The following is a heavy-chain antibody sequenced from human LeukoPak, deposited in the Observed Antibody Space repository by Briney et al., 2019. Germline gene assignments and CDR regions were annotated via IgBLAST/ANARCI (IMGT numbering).Heavy chain of an antibody. CDR2: IWHDGSNT. D-gene: IGHD2-21*01. CDR1: GFTFNTYV. V-gene: IGHV3-33*01. Sequence: PGGSLRLSCAASGFTFNTYVMTWVRQAPGKGLEWVAVIWHDGSNTHYADSVKGRFTISRDNSKNTLYLQMNSLRAEDTAVYYCARDATQIQVWFDGYSDHWGQGTLVTVSS. CDR3: ARDATQIQVWFDGYSDH. J-gene: IGHJ4*02.